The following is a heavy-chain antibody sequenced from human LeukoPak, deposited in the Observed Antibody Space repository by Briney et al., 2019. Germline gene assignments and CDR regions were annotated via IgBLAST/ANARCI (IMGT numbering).Heavy chain of an antibody. D-gene: IGHD3-22*01. CDR2: FDPEDGET. CDR3: ARGAYYYDSSGYDPPDY. V-gene: IGHV1-24*01. J-gene: IGHJ4*02. Sequence: ASVKVSCKVSGYTLTELSMHWVRQAPGKGLEWMGGFDPEDGETIYAQKFQGRVTMTEDTSTDTAYMELSSLRSEDTAVYYCARGAYYYDSSGYDPPDYWGQGTLVTVSS. CDR1: GYTLTELS.